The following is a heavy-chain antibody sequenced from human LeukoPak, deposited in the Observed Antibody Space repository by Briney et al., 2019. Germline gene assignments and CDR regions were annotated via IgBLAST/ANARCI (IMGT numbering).Heavy chain of an antibody. Sequence: QPGGSLRLSCAASGFTFSSHWMHWVRQAPGKGLVWVSGISSDGSRPRYADSVNGRFTISRDNAKNTLYLQMNGLRAEDTAVYFCVRDGQGSTPLDYWGQGTLVTVSS. CDR2: ISSDGSRP. CDR3: VRDGQGSTPLDY. CDR1: GFTFSSHW. D-gene: IGHD1-26*01. J-gene: IGHJ4*02. V-gene: IGHV3-74*01.